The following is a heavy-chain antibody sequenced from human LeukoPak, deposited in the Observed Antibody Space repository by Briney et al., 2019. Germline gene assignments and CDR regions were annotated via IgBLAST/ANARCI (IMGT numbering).Heavy chain of an antibody. J-gene: IGHJ3*02. CDR1: GFTFSSYA. V-gene: IGHV3-30*04. Sequence: GGSLRLSCAASGFTFSSYAMHWARQAPGKGLEWVAVISYDGSNKYYADSVKGRFTISRDNSKNTLYLQMNSLRAEDTAVYYCARVPRIVGATNAFDIWGQGTMVTVSS. CDR2: ISYDGSNK. D-gene: IGHD1-26*01. CDR3: ARVPRIVGATNAFDI.